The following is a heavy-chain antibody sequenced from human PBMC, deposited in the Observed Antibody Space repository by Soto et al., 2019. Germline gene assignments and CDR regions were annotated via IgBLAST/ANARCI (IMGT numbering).Heavy chain of an antibody. D-gene: IGHD3-9*01. V-gene: IGHV3-23*01. Sequence: GGSLRLSCAASGFTFSSYAMTWVRQAPGKGLEWVSAISGSGGSTDYVDSVKGRFTISRDNSENTLYLQMNSLRAEDTAVYYCAVDGVPTSSFRYYYFRFWGRGPLVTVSP. CDR3: AVDGVPTSSFRYYYFRF. CDR1: GFTFSSYA. J-gene: IGHJ4*02. CDR2: ISGSGGST.